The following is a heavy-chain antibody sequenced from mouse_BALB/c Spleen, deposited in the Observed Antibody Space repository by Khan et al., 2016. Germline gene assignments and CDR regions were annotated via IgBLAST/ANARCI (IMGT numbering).Heavy chain of an antibody. CDR3: ARGDGYPWFAY. CDR2: ISYSGST. V-gene: IGHV3-2*02. CDR1: GYSITSDYA. D-gene: IGHD2-3*01. Sequence: EVQLQESGPGLVKPSQSLSLTCTVTGYSITSDYAWNWIRQFPGHKLEWMGYISYSGSTSYNPSLKSRISITRDTSKNQFFLQLNSVTTEDTATYYCARGDGYPWFAYWGQGTLALSLQ. J-gene: IGHJ3*01.